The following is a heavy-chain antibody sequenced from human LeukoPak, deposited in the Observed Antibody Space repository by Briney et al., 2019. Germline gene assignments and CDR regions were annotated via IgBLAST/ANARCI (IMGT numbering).Heavy chain of an antibody. V-gene: IGHV4-34*01. CDR1: GGSFSGYY. Sequence: SETLSLTCAVYGGSFSGYYWSWIRQPPGKGLEWIGEINHSGSTNYNPSLKSRVTMSVDTSKNQFSLKLSSVTAADTAVYYCARDSITMVRGGKIDPWGQGTLVTVSS. CDR3: ARDSITMVRGGKIDP. CDR2: INHSGST. J-gene: IGHJ5*02. D-gene: IGHD3-10*01.